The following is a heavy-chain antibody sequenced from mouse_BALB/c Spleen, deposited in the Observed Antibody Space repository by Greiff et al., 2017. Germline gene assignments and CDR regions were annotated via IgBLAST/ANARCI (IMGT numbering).Heavy chain of an antibody. CDR3: ARRETGYYAMDY. CDR2: ISSGSSTI. CDR1: GFTFSSFG. D-gene: IGHD4-1*01. Sequence: EVKVVESGGGLVQPGGSRKLSCAASGFTFSSFGMHWVRQAPEKGLEWVAYISSGSSTIYYADTVKGRFTISRDNPKNTLFLQMTSLRSEDTAMYYCARRETGYYAMDYWGQGTSVTVSS. J-gene: IGHJ4*01. V-gene: IGHV5-17*02.